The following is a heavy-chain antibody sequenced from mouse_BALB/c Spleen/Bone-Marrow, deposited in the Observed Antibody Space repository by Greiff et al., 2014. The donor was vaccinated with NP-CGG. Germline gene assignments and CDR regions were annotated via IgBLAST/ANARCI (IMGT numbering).Heavy chain of an antibody. CDR1: GYAFSSSW. Sequence: QVQLQQSGPELVKPGASVKISCKASGYAFSSSWVNWGKQRPGQGLEWIGRIYPGDGDTNYNGKFKGKATLTADKSSSTAYMQFSSLTSVDSAVYFCARDYYGSSFDYWGQGTTLTVSS. CDR3: ARDYYGSSFDY. J-gene: IGHJ2*01. D-gene: IGHD1-1*01. V-gene: IGHV1-82*01. CDR2: IYPGDGDT.